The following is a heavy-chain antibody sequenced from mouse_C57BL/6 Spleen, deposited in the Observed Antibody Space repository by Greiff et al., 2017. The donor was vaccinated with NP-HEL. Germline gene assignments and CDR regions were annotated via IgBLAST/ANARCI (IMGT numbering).Heavy chain of an antibody. CDR1: GFTFSSYA. Sequence: EVQGVESGGGLVKPGGSLKLSCAASGFTFSSYAMSWVRQTPEKRLEWVATISDGGSYTYYPDNVKGRFTISRDNAKNNLYLQMSHLKSEDTAMYYCAREPYDGYTYYFDYWGKGTTLTVSS. D-gene: IGHD2-3*01. J-gene: IGHJ2*01. V-gene: IGHV5-4*01. CDR3: AREPYDGYTYYFDY. CDR2: ISDGGSYT.